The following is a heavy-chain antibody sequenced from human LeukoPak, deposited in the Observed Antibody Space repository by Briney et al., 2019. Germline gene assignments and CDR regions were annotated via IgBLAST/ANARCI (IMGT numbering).Heavy chain of an antibody. J-gene: IGHJ5*02. CDR2: ISGSGGST. Sequence: GGSLRLSCAATGFTFSSYAMSWVRQAPGKGLEWVSAISGSGGSTYYADSVKGRFTISRDNSKNTLYLQMNSLRAEDTAVYYCAKDPGRRNLFDPWGQGTLVTVSS. CDR3: AKDPGRRNLFDP. CDR1: GFTFSSYA. V-gene: IGHV3-23*01.